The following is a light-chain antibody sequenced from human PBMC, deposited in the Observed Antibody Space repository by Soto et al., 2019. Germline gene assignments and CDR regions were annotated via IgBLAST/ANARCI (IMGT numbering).Light chain of an antibody. J-gene: IGLJ3*02. V-gene: IGLV1-44*01. CDR2: SNN. CDR3: AAWDDSLNGFWV. Sequence: QSVLTQPPSASGTPGQRVTISCSGSSSNIGSNTVNWYQQLPGTAPKLLIYSNNQRPSGVPDRFSGSKSGTSASLAISGLQSEDEAAYYCAAWDDSLNGFWVFGGGTQLTVL. CDR1: SSNIGSNT.